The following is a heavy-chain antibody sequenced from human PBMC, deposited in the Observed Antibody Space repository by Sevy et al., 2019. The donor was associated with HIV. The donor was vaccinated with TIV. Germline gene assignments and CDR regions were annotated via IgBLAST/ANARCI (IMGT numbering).Heavy chain of an antibody. CDR1: GFTFSNYW. V-gene: IGHV3-74*01. CDR3: SWAITVEGRGVGY. D-gene: IGHD5-12*01. Sequence: GGSLRLSCAASGFTFSNYWMHWVRQAPGKGLVWVSRINPGGTSTDYADSVKGRFTISRDNAKNSLYLQMNSLRAEDTAVYYCSWAITVEGRGVGYWGQGTLVTVSS. CDR2: INPGGTST. J-gene: IGHJ4*02.